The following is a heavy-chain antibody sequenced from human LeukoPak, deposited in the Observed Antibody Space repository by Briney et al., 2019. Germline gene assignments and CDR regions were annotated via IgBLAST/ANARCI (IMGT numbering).Heavy chain of an antibody. CDR3: ASRYYDSSPDY. CDR1: GGSFSGYY. D-gene: IGHD3-22*01. V-gene: IGHV4-34*01. CDR2: INHSGST. Sequence: SETLSLTCAVYGGSFSGYYWSWIRQPPGKGLEWIGEINHSGSTNYNPSLKSRVTISVDTSKNQFSLKLSSVTAADTAVYYCASRYYDSSPDYWGQGTLVTVSS. J-gene: IGHJ4*02.